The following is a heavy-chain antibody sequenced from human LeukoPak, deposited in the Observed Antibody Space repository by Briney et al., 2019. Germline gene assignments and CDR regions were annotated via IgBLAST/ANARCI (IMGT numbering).Heavy chain of an antibody. CDR1: GFIFSTSG. D-gene: IGHD3-9*01. V-gene: IGHV3-48*04. Sequence: PGGSLRLSCAASGFIFSTSGLNWVRRAPGKGLEWVSFIGTNSRTTYYGDSVKGRFTISRDNAKNSLFLQMDSLRAEDTAVYYCTKDLLIDPLWGQGTLVTVSS. CDR3: TKDLLIDPL. J-gene: IGHJ4*02. CDR2: IGTNSRTT.